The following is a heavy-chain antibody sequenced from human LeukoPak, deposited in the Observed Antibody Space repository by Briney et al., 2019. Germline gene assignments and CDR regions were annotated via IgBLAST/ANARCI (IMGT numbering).Heavy chain of an antibody. CDR2: INWNGGST. J-gene: IGHJ6*03. CDR1: GFTFDDYG. D-gene: IGHD1-14*01. Sequence: GRSLRLSCAASGFTFDDYGMSWVRQAPGKGLEWVSGINWNGGSTGYADSVKGRFAISRDNAKNSLYLQMNSLRAEDTALYYCARSPSHRFRDYMDVWGKGTTVTVSS. CDR3: ARSPSHRFRDYMDV. V-gene: IGHV3-20*04.